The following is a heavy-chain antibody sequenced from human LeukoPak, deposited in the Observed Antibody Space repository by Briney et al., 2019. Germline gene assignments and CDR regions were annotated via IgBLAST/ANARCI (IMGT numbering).Heavy chain of an antibody. CDR2: IKSKTDGGTT. CDR3: TIRDGYNFDAFDI. V-gene: IGHV3-15*01. Sequence: GGSLRLSCAASGFTFSNAWMSWVRQAPGKGLEWVGRIKSKTDGGTTDYAAPVKGRFTISRDDSKNTLYLQMNSLKTEDTAVYYCTIRDGYNFDAFDIWGQGTMVTVSS. CDR1: GFTFSNAW. D-gene: IGHD5-24*01. J-gene: IGHJ3*02.